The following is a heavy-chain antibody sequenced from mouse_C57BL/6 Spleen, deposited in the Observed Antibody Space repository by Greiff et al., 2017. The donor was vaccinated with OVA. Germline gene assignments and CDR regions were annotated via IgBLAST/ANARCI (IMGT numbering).Heavy chain of an antibody. CDR2: INPSTGGT. D-gene: IGHD1-1*01. CDR1: GYSFTGYY. CDR3: ARKDYYGSPDY. J-gene: IGHJ2*01. Sequence: VQLQQFGPELVKPGASVKISCKASGYSFTGYYMNWVKQSPEKSLEWIGEINPSTGGTTYNQKFKAKATLTVDKSSSTAYMQLKSLTSEDSAGYYCARKDYYGSPDYWGQGTTLTVSS. V-gene: IGHV1-42*01.